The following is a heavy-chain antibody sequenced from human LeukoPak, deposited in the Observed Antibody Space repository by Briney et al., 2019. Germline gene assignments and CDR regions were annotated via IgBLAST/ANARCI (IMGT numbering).Heavy chain of an antibody. CDR3: ARESNLFGVADDAFDI. D-gene: IGHD3-3*01. Sequence: SETLSLTCTVSGGSISSYYWSWIRQPPGKGLEWIGYIYYSESTNYNPSLKSRVTISVDTSKNQFSLKLSSVTAADTAVYYCARESNLFGVADDAFDIWGQGTMVTVSS. V-gene: IGHV4-59*01. CDR2: IYYSEST. J-gene: IGHJ3*02. CDR1: GGSISSYY.